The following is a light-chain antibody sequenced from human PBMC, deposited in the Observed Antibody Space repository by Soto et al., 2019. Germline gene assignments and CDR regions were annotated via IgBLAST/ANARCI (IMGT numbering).Light chain of an antibody. CDR1: QDIRGA. CDR2: DVS. V-gene: IGKV1-13*02. CDR3: QQFNTYPIT. Sequence: AIPLTQSPSSLSASVGDRVTITCRASQDIRGALAWYQQKPGKPPKLLIFDVSSLQSGGPSRFSGSGSGTDFTLTISSLQPEDFATYYCQQFNTYPITFGQGTRLEIK. J-gene: IGKJ5*01.